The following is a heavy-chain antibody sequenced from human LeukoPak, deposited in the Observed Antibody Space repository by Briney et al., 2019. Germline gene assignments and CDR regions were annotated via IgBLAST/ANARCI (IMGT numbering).Heavy chain of an antibody. CDR2: INHSGST. Sequence: PSGTLSLTCAVYGGSFSGYYWSWIRQPPGKGLEWIGEINHSGSTNYNPSLKSRVTISVDTSKNQFSLKLSSVTAADTAVYYCARTLPLLYYDFWSGSRGYFDYWGQGTLVTVSS. D-gene: IGHD3-3*01. J-gene: IGHJ4*02. CDR1: GGSFSGYY. V-gene: IGHV4-34*01. CDR3: ARTLPLLYYDFWSGSRGYFDY.